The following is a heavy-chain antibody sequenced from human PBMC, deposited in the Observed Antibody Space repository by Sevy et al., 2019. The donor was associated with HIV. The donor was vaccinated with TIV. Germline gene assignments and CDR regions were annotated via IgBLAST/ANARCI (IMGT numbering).Heavy chain of an antibody. Sequence: ASVKVSCKASGFTFTSYGISWVRQAPGLRLEWMGWISGYNGNTKYSQTFQGRVTMTTDTSTSTAFMEVTSLRSDDTAVYYCAKTTQCFGALGTFDQWGQGTLVTVSS. CDR1: GFTFTSYG. J-gene: IGHJ4*02. V-gene: IGHV1-18*01. CDR2: ISGYNGNT. D-gene: IGHD3-10*01. CDR3: AKTTQCFGALGTFDQ.